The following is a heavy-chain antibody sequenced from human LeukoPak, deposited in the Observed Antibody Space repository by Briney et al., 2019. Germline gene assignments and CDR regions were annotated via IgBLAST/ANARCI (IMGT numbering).Heavy chain of an antibody. CDR2: ISSSSSYI. D-gene: IGHD3-9*01. V-gene: IGHV3-21*01. J-gene: IGHJ4*02. CDR1: GFTFSSYS. Sequence: PGGSLRLSCAASGFTFSSYSMNWVRQAPGKGLEWVSSISSSSSYIYYADSVKGRFTISRDNAKNSLYLQMNSLRAEDTAVYYCASESHYDILTGYWEPIDYWGQGTLVTVSS. CDR3: ASESHYDILTGYWEPIDY.